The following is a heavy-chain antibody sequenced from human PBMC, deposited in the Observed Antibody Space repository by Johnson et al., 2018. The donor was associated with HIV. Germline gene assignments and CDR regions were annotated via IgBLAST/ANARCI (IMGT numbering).Heavy chain of an antibody. Sequence: QVLLVESGGGVVQPGGSLRLSCSASGFTFSSYGMHWVRQAPGKGLEWVAFIRYDGSNKYSADSVKGRFTISRDNSKNTLYLQMNSLRAEDTAVYYCARDQSSRQAFDIWGQGTMVTVSS. J-gene: IGHJ3*02. CDR2: IRYDGSNK. V-gene: IGHV3-30*02. D-gene: IGHD6-6*01. CDR3: ARDQSSRQAFDI. CDR1: GFTFSSYG.